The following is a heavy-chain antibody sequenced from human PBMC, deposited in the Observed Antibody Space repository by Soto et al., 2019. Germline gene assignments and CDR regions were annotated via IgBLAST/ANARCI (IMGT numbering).Heavy chain of an antibody. CDR2: IYYSGST. V-gene: IGHV4-39*01. D-gene: IGHD1-26*01. CDR1: GGSISSSSYY. Sequence: SETLSLTCTVSGGSISSSSYYWGWIRQPPGKGLEWIGSIYYSGSTYYNPSLKSRVTISVDTSKNQFSLKLSSVTAADTAVYYGARGQWVWKTFDYCGQGTLVTVS. J-gene: IGHJ4*02. CDR3: ARGQWVWKTFDY.